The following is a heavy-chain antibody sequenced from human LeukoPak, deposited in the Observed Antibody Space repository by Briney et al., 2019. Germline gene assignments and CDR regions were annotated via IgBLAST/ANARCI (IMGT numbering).Heavy chain of an antibody. J-gene: IGHJ4*02. CDR1: GFTFDDYA. V-gene: IGHV3-9*01. D-gene: IGHD3-22*01. CDR3: ARGVSGAYYVDY. CDR2: ISWNSGSI. Sequence: PGRSLRLSCAASGFTFDDYAMHWVRQAPGKGLEWVSGISWNSGSIGYADSVKGRFTISRDNAKNSLYLQMNSLRAEDTAVYYCARGVSGAYYVDYWGQGTLVTVSS.